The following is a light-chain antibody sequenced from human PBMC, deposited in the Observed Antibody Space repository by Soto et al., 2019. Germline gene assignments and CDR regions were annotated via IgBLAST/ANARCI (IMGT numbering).Light chain of an antibody. Sequence: QSALTQPASVSGSPGESITISCTGTSSAVGGYNYVSWYQQHPGKAPKLMIYDVSNRPSGVSNRFSGSKSGNTASLTISGRQAEDEADYSCSSYTSSSTGVFGTGTKVTVL. CDR1: SSAVGGYNY. CDR2: DVS. CDR3: SSYTSSSTGV. J-gene: IGLJ1*01. V-gene: IGLV2-14*01.